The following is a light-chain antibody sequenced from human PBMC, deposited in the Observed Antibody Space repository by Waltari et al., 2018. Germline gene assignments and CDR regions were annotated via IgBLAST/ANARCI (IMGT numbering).Light chain of an antibody. CDR2: LAS. CDR3: MQALQTPDT. V-gene: IGKV2-28*01. J-gene: IGKJ5*01. Sequence: DIVMTQSPLSLPVTPGEPASISRTSSQSLLHSNGYNYLDWYLQKPGQSPQLLIYLASKRASGVPDRFSGSGSGTDFTLKISRVEAEDVGVYYCMQALQTPDTFGQGTRLEIK. CDR1: QSLLHSNGYNY.